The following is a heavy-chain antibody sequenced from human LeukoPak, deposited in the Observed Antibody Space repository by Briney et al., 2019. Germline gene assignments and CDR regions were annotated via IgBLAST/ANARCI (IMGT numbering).Heavy chain of an antibody. CDR2: SIPMLCTA. V-gene: IGHV1-69*13. Sequence: SVKFSCKSSGGTLSRYGISWLPQSPGHAREGTGGSIPMLCTANYAQKFQGRVTITADESTSTAYMELSSLRSEDTAVYYCARDPRYDILTGAPYYYYGMDVWGKGTTVTVSS. CDR1: GGTLSRYG. CDR3: ARDPRYDILTGAPYYYYGMDV. D-gene: IGHD3-9*01. J-gene: IGHJ6*04.